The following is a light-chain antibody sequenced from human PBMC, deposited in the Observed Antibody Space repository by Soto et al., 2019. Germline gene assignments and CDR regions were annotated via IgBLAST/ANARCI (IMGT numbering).Light chain of an antibody. CDR3: QTWGTAIQVV. CDR2: VDSGGSH. J-gene: IGLJ2*01. V-gene: IGLV4-69*01. Sequence: QSVLTQSPSASASLGASVRLTCTLSSGHANYAIAWHQQQPKKGPRYLMKVDSGGSHTKGDGIPDRFSGSSSGAERYLTISSLQSEDEADYFCQTWGTAIQVVLGGGTKLTVL. CDR1: SGHANYA.